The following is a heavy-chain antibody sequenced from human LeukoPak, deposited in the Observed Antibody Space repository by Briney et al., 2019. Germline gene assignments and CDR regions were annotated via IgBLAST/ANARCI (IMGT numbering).Heavy chain of an antibody. CDR3: TRLYSNGYVY. CDR2: IRSRANGYAT. D-gene: IGHD3-22*01. CDR1: GFSFGASA. Sequence: GGSLRLSCAASGFSFGASAMHWVRQAPGKGLEWVGRIRSRANGYATAYTASVKGRFTISRDDSKNTAYLRMNSLKTEDTAVNYCTRLYSNGYVYWGPRTLVTVSS. J-gene: IGHJ4*02. V-gene: IGHV3-73*01.